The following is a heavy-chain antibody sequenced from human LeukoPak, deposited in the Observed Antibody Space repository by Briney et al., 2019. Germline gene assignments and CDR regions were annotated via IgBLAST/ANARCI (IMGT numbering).Heavy chain of an antibody. V-gene: IGHV1-2*02. CDR1: GYTFTGYY. CDR3: ARVIAAAAHFDY. J-gene: IGHJ4*02. D-gene: IGHD6-13*01. CDR2: INPNSGGT. Sequence: ASVKVSCKASGYTFTGYYMHWVRQAPGQGLEWMGWINPNSGGTNYAQKFQGRVTMTRDTSISTAYMEQSRLRSDDTAVYYCARVIAAAAHFDYWGQGTLVTVSS.